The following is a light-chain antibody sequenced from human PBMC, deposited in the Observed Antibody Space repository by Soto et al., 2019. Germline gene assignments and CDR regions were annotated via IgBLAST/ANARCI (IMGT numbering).Light chain of an antibody. CDR2: DTF. CDR1: RSVGRN. CDR3: QQRADWIT. Sequence: DIVVTQSPGTLSVSPGETAALSCRASRSVGRNLGWYQQRPGQAPRLLIYDTFNRATGIPARFSGSGSETDFTLTISSLEPEDFAIYYCQQRADWITFGQGTRLEIK. J-gene: IGKJ5*01. V-gene: IGKV3-11*01.